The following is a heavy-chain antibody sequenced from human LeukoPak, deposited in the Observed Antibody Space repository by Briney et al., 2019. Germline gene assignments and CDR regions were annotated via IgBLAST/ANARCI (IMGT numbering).Heavy chain of an antibody. Sequence: PSETLSLTCAVYGGSFSGYYWSWIRQPPGKGLEWIGEINHSGSTNYNPSLKSRVTISVDTSKNQFSLKLSSVTAADTAVYYCARHQYYDILTGYLITYYFDYWGQGTLVTVSS. CDR2: INHSGST. J-gene: IGHJ4*02. D-gene: IGHD3-9*01. CDR3: ARHQYYDILTGYLITYYFDY. CDR1: GGSFSGYY. V-gene: IGHV4-34*01.